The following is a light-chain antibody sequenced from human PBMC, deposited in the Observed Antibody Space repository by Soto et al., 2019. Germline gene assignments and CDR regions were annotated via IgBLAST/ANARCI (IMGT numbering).Light chain of an antibody. Sequence: EIVLTQSPGTLSLSPGDGATLSCRASRSVSSTYLAWYQQRPGQAPRLLIYGASTRASGIPDSFSGGGSGTDFSLTISRLEPEDFAVYFCQQFGGSPPVTFGQGTRLEIK. CDR1: RSVSSTY. J-gene: IGKJ5*01. V-gene: IGKV3-20*01. CDR2: GAS. CDR3: QQFGGSPPVT.